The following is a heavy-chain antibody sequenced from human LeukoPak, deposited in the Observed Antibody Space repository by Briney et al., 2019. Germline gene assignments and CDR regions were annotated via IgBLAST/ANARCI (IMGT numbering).Heavy chain of an antibody. CDR2: IYYSGST. V-gene: IGHV4-59*01. CDR3: AGGGSVSWRKWFDP. J-gene: IGHJ5*02. CDR1: GGSISSYY. Sequence: SETLSLTCTVSGGSISSYYWSWIRQPPGKGLEWIGYIYYSGSTNYNPSLNSRVTISVDTSKNQFSLKLSSVTAADTAVYYCAGGGSVSWRKWFDPWGQRTLVTVSS. D-gene: IGHD2-2*01.